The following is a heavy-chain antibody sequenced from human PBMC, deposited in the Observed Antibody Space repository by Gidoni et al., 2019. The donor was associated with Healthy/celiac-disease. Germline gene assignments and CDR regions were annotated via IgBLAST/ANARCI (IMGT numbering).Heavy chain of an antibody. Sequence: EVQLVQSGAEVKKPGESLKISCKGSGYSCTLYWIGGVRQMPGKGLEWMGIIYPGDSDTRYSPSFQGQVTISADKSISTAYLQWSSLKASDTAMYYCARQGELGYCSSTSCYGVSDAFDIWGQGTMVTVSS. CDR2: IYPGDSDT. V-gene: IGHV5-51*01. J-gene: IGHJ3*02. CDR3: ARQGELGYCSSTSCYGVSDAFDI. CDR1: GYSCTLYW. D-gene: IGHD2-2*01.